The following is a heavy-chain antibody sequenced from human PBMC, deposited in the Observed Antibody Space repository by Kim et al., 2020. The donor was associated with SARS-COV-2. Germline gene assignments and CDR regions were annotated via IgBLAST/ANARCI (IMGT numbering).Heavy chain of an antibody. Sequence: GGSLRLSCAASGFTFSSYGMHWVRQAPGKGLEWVAVIWYDGSNKYYADSVKGRFTISRDNSKNTLYLQMNSLRAEDTAVYYCAKEEDGDYVSLDYYYGMDVWGQGTTVTVSS. D-gene: IGHD4-17*01. CDR1: GFTFSSYG. CDR2: IWYDGSNK. CDR3: AKEEDGDYVSLDYYYGMDV. V-gene: IGHV3-33*06. J-gene: IGHJ6*02.